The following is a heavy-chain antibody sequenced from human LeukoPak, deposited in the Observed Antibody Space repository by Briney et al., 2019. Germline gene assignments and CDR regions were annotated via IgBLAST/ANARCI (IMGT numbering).Heavy chain of an antibody. J-gene: IGHJ3*02. CDR2: IYYSGST. Sequence: SETLSLTCSVSGGSISSYYWSWIRQPPGKGLEWIGYIYYSGSTNYNPSLKSRVTISVDTSKNQFSLKLSSVTAADTAVYYCARLIPSRSYEVDAFDIWGQGTMVTVSS. D-gene: IGHD1-26*01. V-gene: IGHV4-59*08. CDR1: GGSISSYY. CDR3: ARLIPSRSYEVDAFDI.